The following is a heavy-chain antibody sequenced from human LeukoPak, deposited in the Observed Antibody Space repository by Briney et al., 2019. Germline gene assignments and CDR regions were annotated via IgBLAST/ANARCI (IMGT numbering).Heavy chain of an antibody. J-gene: IGHJ4*02. V-gene: IGHV3-21*01. Sequence: GGSLRLSCAASGFTFSSYSMNWVRQAPGKGLEWVSSISSSSSYIYYADSVKGRFTISRDNAKNSLYLQMNSLRAEDTAVSYCAREEVAEQGYFDYWGQGTLVTVSS. D-gene: IGHD6-19*01. CDR2: ISSSSSYI. CDR3: AREEVAEQGYFDY. CDR1: GFTFSSYS.